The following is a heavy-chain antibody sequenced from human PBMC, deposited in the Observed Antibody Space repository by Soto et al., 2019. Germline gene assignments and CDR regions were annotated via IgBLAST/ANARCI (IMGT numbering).Heavy chain of an antibody. Sequence: SETLSLTCTVSGGSISSGSYYWGWIRQPPGKGLEWIGSIYYSGSTYYNPSLKSRVTISVDTSKNQFSLKLSSVTAADTAVYYCARRRSSWYVDPWGQGTLVTVSS. V-gene: IGHV4-39*01. CDR1: GGSISSGSYY. CDR2: IYYSGST. D-gene: IGHD6-13*01. CDR3: ARRRSSWYVDP. J-gene: IGHJ5*02.